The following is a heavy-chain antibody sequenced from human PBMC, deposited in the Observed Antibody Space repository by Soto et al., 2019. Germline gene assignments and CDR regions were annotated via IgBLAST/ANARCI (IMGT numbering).Heavy chain of an antibody. CDR3: ARDLDPSGSYYTDY. Sequence: SGKCSCNASGGTFSSYAISWVRQAPGQWLEWMGGIIPIFGTANYAQKFQGRVTITADESTSTAYMELSSLTSDDTAVYYCARDLDPSGSYYTDYWGPGTLVTVSS. J-gene: IGHJ4*02. V-gene: IGHV1-69*01. D-gene: IGHD3-10*01. CDR1: GGTFSSYA. CDR2: IIPIFGTA.